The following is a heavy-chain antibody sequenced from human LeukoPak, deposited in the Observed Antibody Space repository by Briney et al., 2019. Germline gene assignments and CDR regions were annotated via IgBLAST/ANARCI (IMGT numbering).Heavy chain of an antibody. CDR3: ARRRDSGSLQHFDY. Sequence: GGSLRLSCAASGFTFSSYGMSWVRQAPGKGLEWVSYISSSGSIIYYADSVKGRFTISRDNAKNSLYLQMNSLRAEDTAVYYCARRRDSGSLQHFDYWGQGTLVTVSS. CDR2: ISSSGSII. D-gene: IGHD1-26*01. J-gene: IGHJ4*02. CDR1: GFTFSSYG. V-gene: IGHV3-48*04.